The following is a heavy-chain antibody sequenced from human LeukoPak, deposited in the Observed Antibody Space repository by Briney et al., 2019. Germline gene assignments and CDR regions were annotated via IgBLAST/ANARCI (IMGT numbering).Heavy chain of an antibody. CDR2: ITAGNGNT. V-gene: IGHV1-18*01. J-gene: IGHJ3*02. Sequence: ASVKVSCKASVYNFRSYGIGWVRQAPRQGLEWMGWITAGNGNTNYAQKVQGRVTMTTDTSTSTAYMELRSLRSDDTAVYFCARDLARGYSYGYNAFDIWGQGTMVTVSS. D-gene: IGHD5-18*01. CDR1: VYNFRSYG. CDR3: ARDLARGYSYGYNAFDI.